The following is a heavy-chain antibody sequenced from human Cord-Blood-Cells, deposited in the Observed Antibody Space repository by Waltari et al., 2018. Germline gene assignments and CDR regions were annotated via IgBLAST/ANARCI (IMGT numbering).Heavy chain of an antibody. CDR2: IYYSGST. J-gene: IGHJ3*02. V-gene: IGHV4-59*01. CDR1: GGPISSYY. D-gene: IGHD2-15*01. Sequence: QVQLQESGPGLVKPSETLSLTCTVPGGPISSYYWSWIRQPPGKGLEWIGYIYYSGSTNYNPSLKSRVTISVDTSKNRFSLKLSSVTAADTAVYYCARDHCSGGSCYSHDAFDIWGQGTMVTVSS. CDR3: ARDHCSGGSCYSHDAFDI.